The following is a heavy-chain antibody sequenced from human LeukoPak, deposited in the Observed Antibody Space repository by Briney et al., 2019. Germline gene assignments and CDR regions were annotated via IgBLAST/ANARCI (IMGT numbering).Heavy chain of an antibody. V-gene: IGHV3-33*01. D-gene: IGHD5-24*01. CDR2: IWFDESYK. CDR3: ARAKRRDGYWAFFQH. J-gene: IGHJ1*01. CDR1: GFTFSNYG. Sequence: GRSLRLSCAASGFTFSNYGMHWVRQAPGKGLEWVAVIWFDESYKYYADSVKGRFTISRDNSNNTLYLQMTSLRVEDTAVYYCARAKRRDGYWAFFQHWGQGTLVTVSS.